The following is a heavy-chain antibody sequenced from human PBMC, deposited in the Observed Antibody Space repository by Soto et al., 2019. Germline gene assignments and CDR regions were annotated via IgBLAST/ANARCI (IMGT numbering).Heavy chain of an antibody. J-gene: IGHJ4*02. Sequence: SETLSLTCSVSGDSISNSRFYWAWIRQPPGEGLEWIGSIYHTGNAYYNPSLKSRVTIFVDTSKNQFSLKLSSVTAADTAVYYCARHRYSYGVYYFDYWGQGTLVTVS. D-gene: IGHD5-18*01. CDR2: IYHTGNA. CDR1: GDSISNSRFY. V-gene: IGHV4-39*01. CDR3: ARHRYSYGVYYFDY.